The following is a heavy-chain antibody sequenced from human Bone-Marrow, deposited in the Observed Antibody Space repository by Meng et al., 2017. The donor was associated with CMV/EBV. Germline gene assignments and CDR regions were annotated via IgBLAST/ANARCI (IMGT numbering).Heavy chain of an antibody. J-gene: IGHJ4*02. Sequence: GESLKISCAASGFTFSSYSMNWVRQAPGKGLEWVSSISSSSSYIYFADSVKGRFTISRDNAKNSLYLQMNSLRAEDTAVYYCARGNSYAHIFDYWGQGKRVNVAS. CDR1: GFTFSSYS. D-gene: IGHD5-18*01. CDR2: ISSSSSYI. CDR3: ARGNSYAHIFDY. V-gene: IGHV3-21*01.